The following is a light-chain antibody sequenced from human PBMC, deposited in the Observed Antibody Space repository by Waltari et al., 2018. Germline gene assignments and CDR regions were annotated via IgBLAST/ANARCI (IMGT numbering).Light chain of an antibody. J-gene: IGLJ1*01. CDR3: GADHGSGSSFVYV. Sequence: QPVLTQPPSASASLGASVTLTCTLSSGDSNYKVDWYQQRPGKGPRFVMRVGTGGMVGSKGDGIPDRFSGLGSGLNRYLTIKNIQEEDGSDYHCGADHGSGSSFVYVFGTGTKVTVL. CDR2: VGTGGMVG. CDR1: SGDSNYK. V-gene: IGLV9-49*03.